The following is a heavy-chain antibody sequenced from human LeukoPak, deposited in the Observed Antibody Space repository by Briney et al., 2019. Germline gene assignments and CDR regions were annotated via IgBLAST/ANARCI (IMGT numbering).Heavy chain of an antibody. CDR1: GFTFSSYSMN. CDR3: MRHASGEPPRY. J-gene: IGHJ4*02. CDR2: IHHTGTP. D-gene: IGHD7-27*01. Sequence: GSLRLSCAASGFTFSSYSMNWVRQPPGKGLEWIASIHHTGTPYYNPSLKSRVTISVDTSKNQFSLQFSSVIAADTAVYYCMRHASGEPPRYWGQGTLVTASS. V-gene: IGHV4-59*05.